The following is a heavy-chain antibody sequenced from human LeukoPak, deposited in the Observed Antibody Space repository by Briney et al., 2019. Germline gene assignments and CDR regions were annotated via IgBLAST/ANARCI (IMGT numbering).Heavy chain of an antibody. CDR2: IYYSGST. V-gene: IGHV4-39*07. D-gene: IGHD2-15*01. Sequence: SETLSLTCTVSGGSISSSSYYWGWIRQPPGKGLEWIGSIYYSGSTYYNPSLKSRVTISVDTSKNQFSLKLSSVTAADTAVYYCARGIVVVVGAGNWFDPWGQGTLVTVSS. CDR1: GGSISSSSYY. CDR3: ARGIVVVVGAGNWFDP. J-gene: IGHJ5*02.